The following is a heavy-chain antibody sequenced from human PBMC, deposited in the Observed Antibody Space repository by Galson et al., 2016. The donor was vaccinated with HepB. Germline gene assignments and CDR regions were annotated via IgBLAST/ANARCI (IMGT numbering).Heavy chain of an antibody. V-gene: IGHV4-59*01. CDR1: GASISGYY. CDR2: IYYSGRT. J-gene: IGHJ6*02. CDR3: ARDDSGGWHGFHYGMDV. D-gene: IGHD6-19*01. Sequence: ETLSLTCTVSGASISGYYLSWIRQPPVKGLEWIGYIYYSGRTNYNPSIKSRVTISVDTSKNQFSLKLSSVTAADTAGYYCARDDSGGWHGFHYGMDVWGQGTTVTVSS.